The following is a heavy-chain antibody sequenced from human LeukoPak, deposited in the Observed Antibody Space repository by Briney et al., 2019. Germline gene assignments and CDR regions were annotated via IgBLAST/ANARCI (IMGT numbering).Heavy chain of an antibody. V-gene: IGHV3-48*03. CDR1: GFTFSGYE. Sequence: GGSLRLSCAASGFTFSGYEMNWVRQAPGKGLEWVSYISSRGSTIYYADSVKGRFTISRDNAKSSLYLQMNSLRAEDTAVYYCARDSNVGTTMGFDHWGQGTLVTVSS. CDR2: ISSRGSTI. D-gene: IGHD5-18*01. CDR3: ARDSNVGTTMGFDH. J-gene: IGHJ4*02.